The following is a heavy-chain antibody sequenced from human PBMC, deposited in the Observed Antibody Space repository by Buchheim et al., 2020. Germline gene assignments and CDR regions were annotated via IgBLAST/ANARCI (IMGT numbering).Heavy chain of an antibody. Sequence: QVQLQESGPGLVKPSQTLSLTCAVYGGSFSGYYWSWIRQPPGKGLEWIGEINHSGSTNYNPSLKSRVTISVDTSKNQFSLKLSSVTAADTAVYYCARGSAGDYWGQGTL. J-gene: IGHJ4*02. V-gene: IGHV4-34*09. CDR3: ARGSAGDY. CDR2: INHSGST. CDR1: GGSFSGYY.